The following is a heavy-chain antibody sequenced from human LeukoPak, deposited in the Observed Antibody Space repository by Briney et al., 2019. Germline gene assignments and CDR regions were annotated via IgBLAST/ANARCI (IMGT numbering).Heavy chain of an antibody. CDR1: DGSITNYY. CDR3: ARDLYCGGDCYLFDY. D-gene: IGHD2-21*01. Sequence: KPSETLSLTCTVSDGSITNYYWTWSRQPPGKGLEWIGYIYFSGTANYNPSLKSRVTMSVDTSKNQFSLKLNSVTAADTAVYYCARDLYCGGDCYLFDYWGQGTLVTVSS. CDR2: IYFSGTA. J-gene: IGHJ4*02. V-gene: IGHV4-59*01.